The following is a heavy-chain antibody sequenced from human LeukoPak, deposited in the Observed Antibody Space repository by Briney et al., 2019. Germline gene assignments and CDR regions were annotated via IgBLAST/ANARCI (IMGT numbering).Heavy chain of an antibody. CDR3: ARYSSSRYYFDY. V-gene: IGHV5-51*01. D-gene: IGHD6-13*01. CDR2: IYPGYSDA. CDR1: GYRLTNNW. J-gene: IGHJ4*02. Sequence: GESLKISCKTSGYRLTNNWIGWVRQVPGKGLEWMGLIYPGYSDAKYSPSFQGQVTLSVDTSISTAYLQLGGLRASDTAMYYCARYSSSRYYFDYWGQGTLVTVSS.